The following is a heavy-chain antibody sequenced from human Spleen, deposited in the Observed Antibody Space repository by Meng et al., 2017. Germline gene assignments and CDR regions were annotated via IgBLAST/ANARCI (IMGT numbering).Heavy chain of an antibody. V-gene: IGHV4-34*01. J-gene: IGHJ6*02. CDR3: AKGKRDGGYSRYGLDV. CDR2: INHGGST. Sequence: GSLRLSCAVYGGSFSGYYWTWIRQPPGKGLEWIGEINHGGSTNYNPSLKSRVSISVDTSKSQFSLKLTSVTAADTAMYYCAKGKRDGGYSRYGLDVWGQGTTVTVSS. D-gene: IGHD5-12*01. CDR1: GGSFSGYY.